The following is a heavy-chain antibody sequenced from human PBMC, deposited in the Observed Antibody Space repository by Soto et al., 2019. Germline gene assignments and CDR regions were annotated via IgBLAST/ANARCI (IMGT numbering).Heavy chain of an antibody. V-gene: IGHV3-74*01. Sequence: EVQLVESGGALVQPGGSQRLSCAASGFTFSNYGMHWVRQAPGKGLVWVSHINSDGSSTTYADSVKGRFTISRDNAKNMLYLQMNSLRAEDTSLYYCARGGIVTTGQAYWGQGTLVTVSS. CDR2: INSDGSST. J-gene: IGHJ4*02. CDR1: GFTFSNYG. D-gene: IGHD6-13*01. CDR3: ARGGIVTTGQAY.